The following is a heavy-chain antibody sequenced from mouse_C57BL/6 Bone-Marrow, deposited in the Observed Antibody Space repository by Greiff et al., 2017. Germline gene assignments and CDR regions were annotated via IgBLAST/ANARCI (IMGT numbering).Heavy chain of an antibody. V-gene: IGHV1-64*01. CDR2: IHPNSGST. J-gene: IGHJ2*01. D-gene: IGHD3-2*02. Sequence: QVQLQQPGAELVKPGASVKLSCKASGYTFTSYWMHWVKQRPGQGLEWIGMIHPNSGSTDYNEKFKSKATLTVDKSSSTAYMQLSSLTSEDSAVYYCARGLDSSGYDYWGQGTTLTVSS. CDR3: ARGLDSSGYDY. CDR1: GYTFTSYW.